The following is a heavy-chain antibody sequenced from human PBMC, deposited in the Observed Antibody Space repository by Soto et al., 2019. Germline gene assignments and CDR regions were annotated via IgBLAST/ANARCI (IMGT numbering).Heavy chain of an antibody. CDR1: GFTFSSYA. CDR3: AKEQYSSSRYGEGELYYYYGRDV. J-gene: IGHJ6*02. CDR2: ISGCGGST. V-gene: IGHV3-23*01. D-gene: IGHD6-13*01. Sequence: EVQLLESGGGLVQPGGSLRLSCEASGFTFSSYAMSWVRQAPGKGLEWVSAISGCGGSTYYADSVKGRSTISRDNSKNELNLKTTSFRAEDTAVYYCAKEQYSSSRYGEGELYYYYGRDVWGQGTTVTFSS.